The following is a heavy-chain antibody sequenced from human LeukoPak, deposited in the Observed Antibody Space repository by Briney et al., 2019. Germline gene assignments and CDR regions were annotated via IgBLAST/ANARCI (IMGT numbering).Heavy chain of an antibody. CDR1: GFTFSRYW. CDR2: IKQDGTEK. CDR3: ARDIRDIAADY. Sequence: QPGGSLRLSCAASGFTFSRYWMSWVRQAPGKGLEWVANIKQDGTEKYHVDSVKGRFIISRDNAKNSLYLQMNSLRAEDTAVYFCARDIRDIAADYWGQGTLVTVSS. V-gene: IGHV3-7*01. J-gene: IGHJ4*02. D-gene: IGHD6-25*01.